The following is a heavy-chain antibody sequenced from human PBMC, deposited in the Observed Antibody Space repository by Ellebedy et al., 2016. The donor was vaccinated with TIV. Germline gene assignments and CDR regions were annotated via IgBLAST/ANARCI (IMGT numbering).Heavy chain of an antibody. CDR2: ISSSSSTI. J-gene: IGHJ6*02. D-gene: IGHD1-1*01. CDR3: ARDSYNWNRGYGMDV. Sequence: GGSLRLSXAASGFTFSSYSMNWVRQAPGKGLEWVSYISSSSSTIYYADSVKGRFTISRDNAKNSLYLQMNSLRDEDTAVYYCARDSYNWNRGYGMDVWGQGTTVTVSS. V-gene: IGHV3-48*02. CDR1: GFTFSSYS.